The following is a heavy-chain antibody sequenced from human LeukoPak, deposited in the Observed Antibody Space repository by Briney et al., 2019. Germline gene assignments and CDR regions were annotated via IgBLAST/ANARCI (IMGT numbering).Heavy chain of an antibody. CDR3: ARHPLLSSGGSCYLNWFDP. Sequence: AETLSLTCTVSGGSISSSSYYWGWIRQPPGKGLEWIGSIYYSGSTYYNPSLKSRVTISVDTSKNQFSLKLSSVTAADTAVYYCARHPLLSSGGSCYLNWFDPWGQGTLVTVSS. D-gene: IGHD2-15*01. CDR1: GGSISSSSYY. J-gene: IGHJ5*02. V-gene: IGHV4-39*01. CDR2: IYYSGST.